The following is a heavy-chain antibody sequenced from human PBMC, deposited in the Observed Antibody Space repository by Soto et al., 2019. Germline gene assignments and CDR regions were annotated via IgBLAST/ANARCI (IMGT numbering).Heavy chain of an antibody. Sequence: EVQLVESGGGLVQPGGSLRLSCAASGFTFSSYWMSWVRQAPGKGVEWVANIKQDGSEKYYVDSVKGRFTISRDNAKNSLYLQMNSLRAEDTAVYYCARDRGYYDSSGYYYPSNWFDPWGQGTLVTVSS. CDR1: GFTFSSYW. CDR2: IKQDGSEK. J-gene: IGHJ5*02. CDR3: ARDRGYYDSSGYYYPSNWFDP. D-gene: IGHD3-22*01. V-gene: IGHV3-7*01.